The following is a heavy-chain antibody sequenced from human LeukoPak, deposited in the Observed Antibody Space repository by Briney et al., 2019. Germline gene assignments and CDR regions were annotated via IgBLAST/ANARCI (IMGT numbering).Heavy chain of an antibody. CDR3: ARDPGSWYRHFDY. D-gene: IGHD6-13*01. CDR1: GGSISSGGYY. Sequence: SETLSLTCTVSGGSISSGGYYWSWIRQHPRKGLEWIGYIYYSGSTYHNPSLKSRVSLSLDTSKNHFSLNLSSVTAADTAVYYCARDPGSWYRHFDYWGQGTLVTVSS. J-gene: IGHJ4*02. CDR2: IYYSGST. V-gene: IGHV4-31*03.